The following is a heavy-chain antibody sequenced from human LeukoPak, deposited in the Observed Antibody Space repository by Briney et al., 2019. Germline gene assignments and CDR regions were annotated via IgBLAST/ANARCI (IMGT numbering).Heavy chain of an antibody. Sequence: SETLSLTCTVSGGSMSSSSYYWGWIRQPPGKGLEWIGSIYYSGSTYYNPSLKSRVTISVDTSKNQFSLNLSSVTAADTAVYYCARLYYDSSGYYQICYFWGQATLVTVSS. D-gene: IGHD3-22*01. V-gene: IGHV4-39*01. CDR2: IYYSGST. CDR3: ARLYYDSSGYYQICYF. CDR1: GGSMSSSSYY. J-gene: IGHJ4*02.